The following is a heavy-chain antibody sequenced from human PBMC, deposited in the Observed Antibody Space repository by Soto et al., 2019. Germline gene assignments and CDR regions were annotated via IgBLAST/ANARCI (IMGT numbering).Heavy chain of an antibody. Sequence: SGGSLRLSCAASGFTVSNDAMSWVRQAPGKGLEWGSGITDSWDSTDYADSVKGRFTISRDNSENTLFLQMNSPSGEDTALYYCAKDRPVFDGYFDQSGRGTLVTVSS. V-gene: IGHV3-23*01. CDR2: ITDSWDST. CDR3: AKDRPVFDGYFDQ. D-gene: IGHD3-3*01. CDR1: GFTVSNDA. J-gene: IGHJ4*02.